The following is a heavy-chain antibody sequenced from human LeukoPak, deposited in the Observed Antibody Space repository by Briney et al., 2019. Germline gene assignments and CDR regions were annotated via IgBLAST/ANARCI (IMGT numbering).Heavy chain of an antibody. D-gene: IGHD3-22*01. CDR3: ARGDQSSGYYLDY. CDR2: ISSSSTI. CDR1: GFTFSSYN. V-gene: IGHV3-48*01. Sequence: GGSLRLSCAASGFTFSSYNMNWVRQAPGKGLEWVSYISSSSTINYADSVKGRFTISRDNAKNSLYLQMNSLRAEDTAVYYCARGDQSSGYYLDYWGQGTLVTVSS. J-gene: IGHJ4*02.